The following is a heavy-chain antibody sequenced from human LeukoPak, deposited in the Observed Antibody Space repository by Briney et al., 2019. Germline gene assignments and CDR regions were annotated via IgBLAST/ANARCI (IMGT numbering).Heavy chain of an antibody. J-gene: IGHJ4*02. CDR3: ARNAGYCSSTACLLGY. CDR2: IHYSEST. D-gene: IGHD2-2*01. CDR1: GGSISTHY. Sequence: SETLSLTCTVSGGSISTHYWSWIRQPPGRGLEWIGYIHYSESTNYNPSLKSRVTISVDTSKNQFSLKMSSVTAADTAVYYCARNAGYCSSTACLLGYWGQGTLVTVSS. V-gene: IGHV4-59*11.